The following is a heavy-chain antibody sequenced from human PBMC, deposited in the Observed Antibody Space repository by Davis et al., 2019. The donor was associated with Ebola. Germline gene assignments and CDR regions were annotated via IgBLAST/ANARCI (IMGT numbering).Heavy chain of an antibody. V-gene: IGHV4-34*01. CDR2: INHSGST. D-gene: IGHD5-18*01. J-gene: IGHJ4*02. CDR1: GGSFSGYY. Sequence: PSETLSLTCAVYGGSFSGYYWSWIRQPPGKGLEWIGEINHSGSTNYNPSLKSRVTISVDTSKNQFSLKLSSVTAADTAVYYCARGRAMVSRLPYYFDYWGQGTLVTVSS. CDR3: ARGRAMVSRLPYYFDY.